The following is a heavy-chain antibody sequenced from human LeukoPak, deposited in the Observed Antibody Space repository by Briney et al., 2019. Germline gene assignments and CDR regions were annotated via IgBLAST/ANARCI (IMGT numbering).Heavy chain of an antibody. J-gene: IGHJ6*02. V-gene: IGHV3-66*01. D-gene: IGHD3-3*01. Sequence: GGSLRLSCVASGFNVNSNSMNWVRQAPGKGLEWVSLIYGSELTYYADSVKGRFTTFRDDSKNTLSLQMNSLKTEDTAVYYCTRGPLRFLEWPYYYYYGMDVWGQGTTVTVSS. CDR3: TRGPLRFLEWPYYYYYGMDV. CDR1: GFNVNSNS. CDR2: IYGSELT.